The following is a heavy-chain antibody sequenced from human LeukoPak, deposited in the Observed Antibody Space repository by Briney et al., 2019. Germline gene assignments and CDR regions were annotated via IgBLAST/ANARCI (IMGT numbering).Heavy chain of an antibody. Sequence: GGSLRLSCAASGFTFSSYWMSWVRQAPGKGLEWVANIKQDGSEKYYVDSVKGRFTISRDNAKNSLYLQMNSLRAEDTAVYYCARAYKSSTYNWFDPWGQGTLVTVSS. CDR3: ARAYKSSTYNWFDP. V-gene: IGHV3-7*01. CDR2: IKQDGSEK. J-gene: IGHJ5*02. CDR1: GFTFSSYW. D-gene: IGHD1-14*01.